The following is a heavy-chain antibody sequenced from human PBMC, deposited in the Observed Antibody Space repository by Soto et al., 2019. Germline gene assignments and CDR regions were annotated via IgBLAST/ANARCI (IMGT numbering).Heavy chain of an antibody. J-gene: IGHJ3*02. Sequence: GGSLRLSCAASGFTVSSNYMSWVRQAPGKGLEWVSVIYSGGSTYYADSVKGRFTISRHNSKNTLYLQINSLRAEDTAVYYCARHNILTGYYSFDIWGQGTMVTVSS. CDR2: IYSGGST. CDR1: GFTVSSNY. V-gene: IGHV3-53*04. CDR3: ARHNILTGYYSFDI. D-gene: IGHD3-9*01.